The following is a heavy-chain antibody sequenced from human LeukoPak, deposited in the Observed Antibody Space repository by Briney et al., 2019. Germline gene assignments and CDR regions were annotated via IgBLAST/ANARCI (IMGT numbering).Heavy chain of an antibody. CDR3: ARVSVVAPAFDY. D-gene: IGHD2-15*01. CDR2: INEDGSEK. V-gene: IGHV3-7*01. Sequence: PGGSLRLSCSASGFSCSSYWMCWVRQAPGKGLEWVAHINEDGSEKYYVDSVKGRFFISRDNAAKSLSLQMNRLRDADTAVYYCARVSVVAPAFDYWGQGNLVTVSS. J-gene: IGHJ4*02. CDR1: GFSCSSYW.